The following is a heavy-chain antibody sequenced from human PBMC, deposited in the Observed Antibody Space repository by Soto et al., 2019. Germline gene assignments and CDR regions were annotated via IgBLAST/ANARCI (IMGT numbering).Heavy chain of an antibody. Sequence: SETLSLTCTVSGYSISGYYWSWIRQPPGKGLEWIGNIYYTGNTNYNPSLTTRITISLDASKNHFSLRLSSVTAADTAVYYCVRQVRDGNNWYREIDYWGQGTLVTVSS. CDR1: GYSISGYY. J-gene: IGHJ4*02. D-gene: IGHD6-13*01. CDR3: VRQVRDGNNWYREIDY. V-gene: IGHV4-59*08. CDR2: IYYTGNT.